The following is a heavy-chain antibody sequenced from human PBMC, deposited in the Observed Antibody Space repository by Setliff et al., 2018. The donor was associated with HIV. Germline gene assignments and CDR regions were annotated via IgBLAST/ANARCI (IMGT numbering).Heavy chain of an antibody. V-gene: IGHV3-74*01. CDR2: INSDGSST. D-gene: IGHD6-6*01. Sequence: GSLTLSCAASGFTFHEHAMHWVRQAPGKGLVWVSRINSDGSSTSYADSVKGRFTISRDNAKNTLYLQMNSLRAEDTAVYYCARAPYSSSSYFDYWGQGTLVTVSS. CDR3: ARAPYSSSSYFDY. CDR1: GFTFHEHA. J-gene: IGHJ4*02.